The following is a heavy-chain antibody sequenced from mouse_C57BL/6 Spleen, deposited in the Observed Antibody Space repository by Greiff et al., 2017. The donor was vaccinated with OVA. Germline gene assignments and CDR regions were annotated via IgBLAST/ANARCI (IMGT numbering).Heavy chain of an antibody. V-gene: IGHV5-9-1*02. Sequence: DVMLVESGEGLVKPGGSLKLSCAASGFTFSSYAMSWVRQTPEKRLEWVAYISSGGDYIYYADTVKGRFTISRDNARNTLYLQMSILKSEDTAMYYCTSLVTTVYAMDYWGQGTSVTVSS. J-gene: IGHJ4*01. CDR3: TSLVTTVYAMDY. CDR1: GFTFSSYA. D-gene: IGHD2-2*01. CDR2: ISSGGDYI.